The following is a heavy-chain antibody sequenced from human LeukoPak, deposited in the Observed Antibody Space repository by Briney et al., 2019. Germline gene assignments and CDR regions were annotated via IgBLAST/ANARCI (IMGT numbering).Heavy chain of an antibody. D-gene: IGHD6-13*01. V-gene: IGHV4-39*01. Sequence: SETLSLTCTVSGGSISSSGYYWGWIRQPPGKGLEWIGSIYYSGSTYYNPSLESRVTISVDTSKNQFYLKLSSVTAADTAVYYCANTPLAAAGSPSAPFDPWGQGTLVTVSS. CDR3: ANTPLAAAGSPSAPFDP. J-gene: IGHJ5*02. CDR2: IYYSGST. CDR1: GGSISSSGYY.